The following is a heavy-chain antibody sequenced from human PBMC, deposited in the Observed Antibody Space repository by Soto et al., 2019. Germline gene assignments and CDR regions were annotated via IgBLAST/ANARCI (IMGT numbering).Heavy chain of an antibody. Sequence: SETLSLTCAVSGGSFSSSDWWSWVRQPPGRRLEWIGEIYHSGTTDYNPSLKSRVTISIDKSNNQFSLNLISVTAADTAVYYCARGQVVAAQHWGQGTLVTVSS. CDR3: ARGQVVAAQH. CDR1: GGSFSSSDW. J-gene: IGHJ4*02. CDR2: IYHSGTT. V-gene: IGHV4-4*02. D-gene: IGHD2-15*01.